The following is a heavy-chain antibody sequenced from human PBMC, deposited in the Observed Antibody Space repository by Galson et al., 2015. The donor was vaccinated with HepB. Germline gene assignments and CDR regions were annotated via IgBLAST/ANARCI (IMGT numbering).Heavy chain of an antibody. J-gene: IGHJ4*02. CDR2: IYWDDDK. D-gene: IGHD4-23*01. V-gene: IGHV2-5*02. CDR1: GFSLSTSGVG. Sequence: PALVKPTQTLTLTCTFSGFSLSTSGVGVGWIRQPPGKALEWLALIYWDDDKRYSPSLESRLTITKDTSKNQVVLTMTNVDPVDTATYYCAHKGTVVALDYWGQGTLVTVSS. CDR3: AHKGTVVALDY.